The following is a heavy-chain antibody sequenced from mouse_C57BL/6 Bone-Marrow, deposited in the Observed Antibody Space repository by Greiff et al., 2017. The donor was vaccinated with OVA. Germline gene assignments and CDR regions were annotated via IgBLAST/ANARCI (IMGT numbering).Heavy chain of an antibody. CDR2: IHPNSGST. CDR1: GYTFTSYW. V-gene: IGHV1-64*01. CDR3: ARHERWLLRGWFAY. D-gene: IGHD2-3*01. Sequence: QVQLKQPGAELVKPGASVKLSCKASGYTFTSYWMHWVKQRPGQGLEWIGMIHPNSGSTNYNEKFKSKATLNVDKSSSTAYMQLSSLTSEDSAVYFCARHERWLLRGWFAYWGQGTLVTVSA. J-gene: IGHJ3*01.